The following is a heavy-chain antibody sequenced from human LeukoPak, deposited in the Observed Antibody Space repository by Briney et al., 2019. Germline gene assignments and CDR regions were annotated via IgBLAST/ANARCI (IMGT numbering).Heavy chain of an antibody. J-gene: IGHJ5*02. V-gene: IGHV3-7*01. CDR3: ARWTRGEQQLVRSNWFDP. CDR2: IKQDGSEK. Sequence: GGSLRLSCAASGFTFSSYEMNWVRQAPGKGLEWVANIKQDGSEKYYVDSVKGRFTISRDNAKNSLYLQMNSLRAEDTAVYYCARWTRGEQQLVRSNWFDPWGQGTLVAVSS. D-gene: IGHD6-13*01. CDR1: GFTFSSYE.